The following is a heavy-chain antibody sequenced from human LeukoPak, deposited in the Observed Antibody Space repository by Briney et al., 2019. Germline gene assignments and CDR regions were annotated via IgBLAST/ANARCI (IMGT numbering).Heavy chain of an antibody. D-gene: IGHD5-12*01. V-gene: IGHV1-2*02. J-gene: IGHJ4*02. CDR2: INPNTGGT. CDR1: GYTFTDYY. CDR3: ARADAVDIVGAIDFDS. Sequence: ASVKVSCKASGYTFTDYYMHWVRQAPGQGLERMGWINPNTGGTNNARKFQGRVTMTRDTSISTAYMELSRVRSDDTAVYYCARADAVDIVGAIDFDSWGQGTLVSVSS.